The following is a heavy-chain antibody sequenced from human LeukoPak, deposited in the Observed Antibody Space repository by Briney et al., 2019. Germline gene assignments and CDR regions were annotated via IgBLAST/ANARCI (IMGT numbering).Heavy chain of an antibody. CDR1: GFTFSNAW. CDR3: TTKICSSPSCSGDY. Sequence: PGGSLRLSCAASGFTFSNAWMSWVRQAPGKGLEWVGRIKSKTDGGTTDYAAPVKGRFTISRDDSKNTLYLQMNSLKTEDTAVYSCTTKICSSPSCSGDYGGKGTLVPVPS. CDR2: IKSKTDGGTT. J-gene: IGHJ4*02. V-gene: IGHV3-15*01. D-gene: IGHD2-2*01.